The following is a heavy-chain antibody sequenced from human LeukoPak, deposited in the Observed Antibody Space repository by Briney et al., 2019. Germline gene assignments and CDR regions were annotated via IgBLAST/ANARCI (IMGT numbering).Heavy chain of an antibody. J-gene: IGHJ4*02. CDR3: ARQGYSSGWYMGDYFDY. V-gene: IGHV4-39*01. Sequence: PSETLSLTCTVSGGSISSSSYYWGWIRQPPGKGLEWIGSIYYSGSTYYNPSLKSLVTISVDTSKNQFSLKLSSVTAADTAVYYCARQGYSSGWYMGDYFDYWGQGTLVTVSS. CDR2: IYYSGST. D-gene: IGHD6-19*01. CDR1: GGSISSSSYY.